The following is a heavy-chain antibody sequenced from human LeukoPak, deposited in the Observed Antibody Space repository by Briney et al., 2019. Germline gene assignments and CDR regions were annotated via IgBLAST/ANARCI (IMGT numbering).Heavy chain of an antibody. D-gene: IGHD5-24*01. Sequence: SETLSLTCTVSGCSIGVYYWSWIRQPPGKGLEWIGYIYYSGNTNSNPTLKSRVTISVDMSRNQFSLKLRSVIAADTDVYYCARHIRQGYNYIDHWGQGTLVTVSS. CDR3: ARHIRQGYNYIDH. CDR1: GCSIGVYY. CDR2: IYYSGNT. V-gene: IGHV4-59*08. J-gene: IGHJ4*02.